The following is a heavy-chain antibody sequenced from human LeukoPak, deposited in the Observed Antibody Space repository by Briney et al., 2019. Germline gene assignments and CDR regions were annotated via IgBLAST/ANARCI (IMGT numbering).Heavy chain of an antibody. CDR2: IYYSGST. Sequence: SETLSLTCVVSGGSISGSNYYWGWIRQPPGKGPEWTGSIYYSGSTYYKPSLKSRVSVSADTSKNKFSLKLSSVTAADTAVCYCASGRNLDAFEIWGQGTMVTVSS. CDR1: GGSISGSNYY. CDR3: ASGRNLDAFEI. J-gene: IGHJ3*02. V-gene: IGHV4-39*01. D-gene: IGHD2/OR15-2a*01.